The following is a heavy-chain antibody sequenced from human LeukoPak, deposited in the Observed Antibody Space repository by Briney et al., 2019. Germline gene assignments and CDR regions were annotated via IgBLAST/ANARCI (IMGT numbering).Heavy chain of an antibody. CDR3: ARQALWFFDH. CDR1: GGSFSSYYWR. D-gene: IGHD2-21*01. CDR2: ISYGGST. Sequence: SETLSLTCAVYGGSFSSYYWRWSWIRQPPGRGLEWIGSISYGGSTYYSPSLESRVTISVDTSKNQFSLRLSSVTAADTAVYYCARQALWFFDHWGQGTLVTVSS. J-gene: IGHJ4*02. V-gene: IGHV4-39*01.